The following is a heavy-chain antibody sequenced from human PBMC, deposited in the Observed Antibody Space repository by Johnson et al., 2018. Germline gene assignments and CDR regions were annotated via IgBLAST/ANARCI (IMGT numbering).Heavy chain of an antibody. CDR3: AKEKSRETGLQLWFDGSGSGYYGMDV. D-gene: IGHD3-10*01. V-gene: IGHV3-9*01. Sequence: EVQLVETGGGLVQPGRSLRLSCAASGFTFDDYAMHWVRQAPGKGLEWVSGISWNSGSIGYADSVKGRFTISRDNAKNSLYLQMNSLRAEDTALYYCAKEKSRETGLQLWFDGSGSGYYGMDVWGQGTTVTVSS. J-gene: IGHJ6*02. CDR1: GFTFDDYA. CDR2: ISWNSGSI.